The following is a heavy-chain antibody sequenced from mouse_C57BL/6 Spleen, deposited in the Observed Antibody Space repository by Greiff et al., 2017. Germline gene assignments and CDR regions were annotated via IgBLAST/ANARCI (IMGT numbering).Heavy chain of an antibody. D-gene: IGHD2-5*01. CDR3: ARGGYSNYEAGFAY. V-gene: IGHV1-50*01. Sequence: QVQLQQPGAELVKPGASVKLSCKASGYTFTSYWMQWVKQRPGQGLEWIGEIDPSDSYTNYNQKFKGKATLTVDTSSSTAYLQRSSLTSEDSAVYYCARGGYSNYEAGFAYWGQGTLVTVSA. CDR2: IDPSDSYT. J-gene: IGHJ3*01. CDR1: GYTFTSYW.